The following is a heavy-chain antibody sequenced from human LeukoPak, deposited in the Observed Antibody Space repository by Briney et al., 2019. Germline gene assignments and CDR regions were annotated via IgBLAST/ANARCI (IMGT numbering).Heavy chain of an antibody. CDR3: ARVSFQRAYYGSGSYYHFDY. Sequence: SETLSLTCTVSGGSISSSSYYWGWIRQPPGKGLEWIGSIYYSGSTYYNPSLKSRVTISVDTSKNQFSLKLSSVTAADTAVYYGARVSFQRAYYGSGSYYHFDYWGQGTLVTVSS. CDR1: GGSISSSSYY. J-gene: IGHJ4*02. D-gene: IGHD3-10*01. V-gene: IGHV4-39*07. CDR2: IYYSGST.